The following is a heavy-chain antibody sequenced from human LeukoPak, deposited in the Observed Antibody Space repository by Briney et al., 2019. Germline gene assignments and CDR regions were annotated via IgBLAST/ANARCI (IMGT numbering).Heavy chain of an antibody. V-gene: IGHV3-74*01. CDR2: IKFDGSLA. CDR1: GFTFSTYW. D-gene: IGHD3-16*01. Sequence: PGGSLRLSCTAPGFTFSTYWIHWVRQAPGKGLVWVSQIKFDGSLASYADSVKGRFTISRDNAKNTLYLQMNSLGTEDTAVYYCVTGYYDRRMYFDLWGRGTLVTVSS. J-gene: IGHJ2*01. CDR3: VTGYYDRRMYFDL.